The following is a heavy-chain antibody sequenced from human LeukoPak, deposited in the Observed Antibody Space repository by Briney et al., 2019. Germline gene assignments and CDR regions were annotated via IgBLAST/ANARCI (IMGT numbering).Heavy chain of an antibody. V-gene: IGHV1-18*01. CDR2: ISAYNGNT. CDR3: ARARRGVEMATIFDF. D-gene: IGHD5-24*01. Sequence: ASVTVSCKTSAYTFTSYGISWVRQAPGQGLEWMGWISAYNGNTKYAQKLQGRVTMTTDTSTSTAYMELRSLRSDDTAVYYCARARRGVEMATIFDFWGQGTLVTVSS. CDR1: AYTFTSYG. J-gene: IGHJ4*02.